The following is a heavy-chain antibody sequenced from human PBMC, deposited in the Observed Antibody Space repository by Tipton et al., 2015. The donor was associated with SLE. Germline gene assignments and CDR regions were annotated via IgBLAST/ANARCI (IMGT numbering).Heavy chain of an antibody. V-gene: IGHV4-59*08. D-gene: IGHD3-22*01. CDR1: GGSISSHY. Sequence: TLSLTCTVSGGSISSHYWSWIRQPPGKGLEWIGYIYYSGSTNYNPSLKSRVTISVDTSKNQFSLKLSSVTAADTAVYYCARVRYYDSSGYYYPYFDYWGQGTLVTVSS. CDR2: IYYSGST. CDR3: ARVRYYDSSGYYYPYFDY. J-gene: IGHJ4*02.